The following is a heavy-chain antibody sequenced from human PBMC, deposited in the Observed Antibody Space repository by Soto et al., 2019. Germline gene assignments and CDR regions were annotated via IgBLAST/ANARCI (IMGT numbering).Heavy chain of an antibody. V-gene: IGHV2-26*01. CDR1: GFSLTTGKMG. CDR3: ARMNVDSYQFYYAMDV. D-gene: IGHD4-17*01. Sequence: FGATLVNPTETLTLTCTVSGFSLTTGKMGVSWIRQPPGKALEWLAHIFSDNERSYSTSLQGRLTISKDTSGSQVVLSMTNVDPVDTATYYCARMNVDSYQFYYAMDVWGHGTTVTVSS. CDR2: IFSDNER. J-gene: IGHJ6*02.